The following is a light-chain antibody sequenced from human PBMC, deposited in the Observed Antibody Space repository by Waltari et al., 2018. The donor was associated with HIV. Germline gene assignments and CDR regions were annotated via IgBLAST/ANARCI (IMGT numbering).Light chain of an antibody. CDR3: QQYYRLPPT. Sequence: EIVMTQSPATLSVSPGERGTLSCRASQNINNTLAWYQLKPGQAPRLLISGASTRATGIPARFSGSGSGTDFTLNIGTLQSEDFAVYYCQQYYRLPPTFGGGTKVEIK. CDR2: GAS. J-gene: IGKJ4*01. CDR1: QNINNT. V-gene: IGKV3-15*01.